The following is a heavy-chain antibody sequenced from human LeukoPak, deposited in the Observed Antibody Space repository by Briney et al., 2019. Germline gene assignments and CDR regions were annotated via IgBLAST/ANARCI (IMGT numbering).Heavy chain of an antibody. V-gene: IGHV5-51*01. CDR1: GYSFTSYW. D-gene: IGHD6-19*01. Sequence: GASLKISCKGSGYSFTSYWIGWGRQMPGKGLEGMGIIYPGDSDTRYSQSFQGQVTISADKSISTAYLQWSSLKASDTAMYYCARLVGAVAGTRPYYYYGMDVWGQGTTVTVSS. CDR3: ARLVGAVAGTRPYYYYGMDV. CDR2: IYPGDSDT. J-gene: IGHJ6*02.